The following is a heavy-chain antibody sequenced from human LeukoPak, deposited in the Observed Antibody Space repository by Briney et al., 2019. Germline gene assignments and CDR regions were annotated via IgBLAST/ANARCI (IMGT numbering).Heavy chain of an antibody. V-gene: IGHV3-53*01. CDR1: GFTVSSNY. CDR2: IYSGGST. J-gene: IGHJ4*02. Sequence: GGSLRLSCAASGFTVSSNYMSWVRQAPGKGLEWVSVIYSGGSTYYADSVKGRFTISRDNSKNTLYLQMNSLRAEDTAVYYCAKSSSWYSSYFDYWGQGTLVTVSS. D-gene: IGHD6-13*01. CDR3: AKSSSWYSSYFDY.